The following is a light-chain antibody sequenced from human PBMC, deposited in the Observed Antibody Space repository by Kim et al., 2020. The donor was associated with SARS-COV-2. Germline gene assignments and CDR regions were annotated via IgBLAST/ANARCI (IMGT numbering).Light chain of an antibody. CDR1: QSVSSY. J-gene: IGKJ5*01. V-gene: IGKV3-11*01. CDR2: DAS. CDR3: QQRSNGPPT. Sequence: VYPGERATRTCRASQSVSSYLAWYQQKPGQAPRLLIYDASNRATGIPARFSGSGSGTDFTLTISSLEPEDFAVYYCQQRSNGPPTFGQGTRLEIK.